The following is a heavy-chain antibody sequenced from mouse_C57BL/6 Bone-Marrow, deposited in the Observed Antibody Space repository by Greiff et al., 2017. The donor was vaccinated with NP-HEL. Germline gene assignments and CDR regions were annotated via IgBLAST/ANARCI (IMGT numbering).Heavy chain of an antibody. CDR3: ARRGYYGSSAYAMDY. CDR1: GYSFTDYN. J-gene: IGHJ4*01. CDR2: INPNYGTT. D-gene: IGHD1-1*01. Sequence: QLQQSGPELVKPGASVKISCKASGYSFTDYNMNWVKQSNGKSLGWIGVINPNYGTTSYNQKFKGKATLTVDQSSSTAYMQLNSLTSEDSAIYYCARRGYYGSSAYAMDYWGQGTSVTVSS. V-gene: IGHV1-39*01.